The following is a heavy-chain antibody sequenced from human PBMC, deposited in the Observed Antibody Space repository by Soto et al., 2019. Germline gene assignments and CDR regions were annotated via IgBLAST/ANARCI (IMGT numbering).Heavy chain of an antibody. Sequence: GGSLRLSCAASGFTFSSYGMHWVRQAPGKGLEWVAVISYDGSNKYYADSVKGRFTISRDNSKNTLYLQMNSLRAEDTAVYYCAKDRGAYGDYDYWGQGTLVTVSS. CDR2: ISYDGSNK. J-gene: IGHJ4*02. D-gene: IGHD4-17*01. CDR3: AKDRGAYGDYDY. V-gene: IGHV3-30*18. CDR1: GFTFSSYG.